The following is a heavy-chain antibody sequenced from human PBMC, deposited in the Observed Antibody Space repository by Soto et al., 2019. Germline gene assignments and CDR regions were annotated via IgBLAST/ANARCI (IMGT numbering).Heavy chain of an antibody. Sequence: GESLKISCKGSGHSFVTHWIGWVRQMPGKGLEWMGIIYPGDSETKYSPSFQGQVTISADKSISTAYLQWSSLKASDTALYYCVSAINGYFEYWGQGTLVTVSS. J-gene: IGHJ4*02. CDR1: GHSFVTHW. V-gene: IGHV5-51*01. D-gene: IGHD2-8*01. CDR2: IYPGDSET. CDR3: VSAINGYFEY.